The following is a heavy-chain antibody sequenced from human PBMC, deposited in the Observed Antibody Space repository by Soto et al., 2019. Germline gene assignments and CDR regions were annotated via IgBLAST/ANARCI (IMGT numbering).Heavy chain of an antibody. J-gene: IGHJ4*02. D-gene: IGHD2-8*01. Sequence: QVQLQESGPGLVKPSETLSLTCTVSGGSINTYYWTWIRQPAGKGLKWIGRIYSSGDTNYNPSLKGRVTMSVDTSKNQFYLKLTSVTAADTAVYFCGREGVYETWGKGKLVTV. CDR1: GGSINTYY. CDR2: IYSSGDT. CDR3: GREGVYET. V-gene: IGHV4-4*07.